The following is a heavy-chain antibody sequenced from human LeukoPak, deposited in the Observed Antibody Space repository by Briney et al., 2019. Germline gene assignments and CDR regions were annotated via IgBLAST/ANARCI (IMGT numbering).Heavy chain of an antibody. Sequence: ASVKVSFKASGYTFTSYDINWGRQATGQGLEWMGWMNPNSGNTGNAQKFQGRVTITRNTSISTAYMELSSLRSEDTAVYYCARVRRVYYYYGMDVWGQGTTVTVS. V-gene: IGHV1-8*01. J-gene: IGHJ6*02. CDR2: MNPNSGNT. CDR1: GYTFTSYD. CDR3: ARVRRVYYYYGMDV.